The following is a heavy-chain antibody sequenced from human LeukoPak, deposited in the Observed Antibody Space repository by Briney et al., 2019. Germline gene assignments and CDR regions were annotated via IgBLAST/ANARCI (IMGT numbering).Heavy chain of an antibody. CDR2: ISNSGGST. CDR1: GFTFSSHA. J-gene: IGHJ4*02. CDR3: AKVPTMARGPYYFDY. D-gene: IGHD5-12*01. Sequence: GGSLRLSCAASGFTFSSHAMSWVRQAPGKGLEWVSVISNSGGSTYYADSVKGRFTISRDNSKNTLYLQMNSLRAEDTAVYYCAKVPTMARGPYYFDYWGQGTLVTVSS. V-gene: IGHV3-23*01.